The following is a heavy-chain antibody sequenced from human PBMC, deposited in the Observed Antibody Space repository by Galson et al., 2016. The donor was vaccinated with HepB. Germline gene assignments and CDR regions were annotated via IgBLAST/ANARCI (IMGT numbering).Heavy chain of an antibody. J-gene: IGHJ4*02. CDR1: GFTFSRYW. V-gene: IGHV3-74*01. CDR3: VSRAYGGFDITTEIEY. Sequence: SLRLSCAASGFTFSRYWMHWVRQAPGKGLVWVSRTDTDGSSTGYADSVKGRFTISRDNAKNMVYLQMSRLRVEDTALYYCVSRAYGGFDITTEIEYWGQGTLVTVSS. CDR2: TDTDGSST. D-gene: IGHD4-23*01.